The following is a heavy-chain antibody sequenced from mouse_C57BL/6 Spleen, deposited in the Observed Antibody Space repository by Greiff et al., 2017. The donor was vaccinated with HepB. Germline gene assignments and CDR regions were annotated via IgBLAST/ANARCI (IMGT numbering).Heavy chain of an antibody. J-gene: IGHJ2*01. D-gene: IGHD2-12*01. CDR1: GFTFSSYG. CDR2: ISSGGSYT. V-gene: IGHV5-6*01. Sequence: EVHLVESGGDLVKPGGSLKLSCAASGFTFSSYGMSWVRQTPDKRLEWVATISSGGSYTYYPDSVKGRFTISRDNAKNTLYLQMSSLKSEDTAMYYCARQGVYDEGPYFDYWGQGTTLTVSS. CDR3: ARQGVYDEGPYFDY.